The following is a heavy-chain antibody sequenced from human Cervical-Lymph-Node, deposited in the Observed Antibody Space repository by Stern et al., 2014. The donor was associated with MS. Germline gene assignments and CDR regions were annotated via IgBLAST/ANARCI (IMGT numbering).Heavy chain of an antibody. J-gene: IGHJ4*02. Sequence: VQLVESATEVKKPGASVKVSCKTSGYTFDTYDITWVRQAPGKGLEWMGCMTPKNGKSVSAQKFQGRISMTRSTSLRTAYLELNGLIPDDTAIYYCATPSLPFFWGQGTLIAVSS. CDR2: MTPKNGKS. CDR1: GYTFDTYD. CDR3: ATPSLPFF. V-gene: IGHV1-8*01.